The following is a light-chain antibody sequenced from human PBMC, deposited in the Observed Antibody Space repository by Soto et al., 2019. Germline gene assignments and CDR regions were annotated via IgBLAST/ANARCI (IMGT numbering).Light chain of an antibody. CDR3: QQYGRSVG. V-gene: IGKV3-20*01. CDR2: EAS. Sequence: EIVLTQSPGTLSLSPGERATLSCRASERLSTRSLAWYQQKPGQAPSLLIYEASTRAPGTPDRFSGSGSGTDFTLTVSRLEPEDFAVYYCQQYGRSVGFGQGTKVDIK. J-gene: IGKJ1*01. CDR1: ERLSTRS.